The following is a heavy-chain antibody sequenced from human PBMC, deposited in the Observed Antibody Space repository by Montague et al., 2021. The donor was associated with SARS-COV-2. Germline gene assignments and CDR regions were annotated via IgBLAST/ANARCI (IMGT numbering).Heavy chain of an antibody. D-gene: IGHD3-3*02. Sequence: PALVKPTQTLTLTCRFSGFSLDASGAGVGWFRQPPGEALEWLSTIYWDDSKVFRPSLQARLTITKDTSKNQVVLEMTNVKPVDTATYYCTHTGWRSFGHSQYWGRGTLVIVSS. CDR1: GFSLDASGAG. CDR2: IYWDDSK. J-gene: IGHJ4*02. V-gene: IGHV2-5*02. CDR3: THTGWRSFGHSQY.